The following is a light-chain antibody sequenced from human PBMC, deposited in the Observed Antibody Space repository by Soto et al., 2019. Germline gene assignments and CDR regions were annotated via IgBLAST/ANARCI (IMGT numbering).Light chain of an antibody. CDR1: SDNIGGYNL. J-gene: IGLJ1*01. CDR3: CSFAGTGTQYV. CDR2: EGS. Sequence: QSVLTQPDSVSGSLGQSTTISCIGSSDNIGGYNLVSWYQQKPGKAPKIIIFEGSKRPSGVSNRFSGSRSGNTASLTISGLQAEDEADYYCCSFAGTGTQYVFGTGTKVTVL. V-gene: IGLV2-23*01.